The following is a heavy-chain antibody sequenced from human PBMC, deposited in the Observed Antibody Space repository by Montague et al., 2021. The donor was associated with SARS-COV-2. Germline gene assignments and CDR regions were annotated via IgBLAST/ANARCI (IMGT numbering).Heavy chain of an antibody. V-gene: IGHV4-39*07. Sequence: SETLSLTCTVSGGSISSSNYYGVWIRQPPGKGLEWIGTIFYSGSTYYNPSLKSRVTISIDTSKNQFSLKLNSVTAAATAVYYCASRRYSASGSRWYLDLWGRGTLVTVSS. CDR3: ASRRYSASGSRWYLDL. CDR2: IFYSGST. CDR1: GGSISSSNYY. J-gene: IGHJ2*01. D-gene: IGHD3-10*01.